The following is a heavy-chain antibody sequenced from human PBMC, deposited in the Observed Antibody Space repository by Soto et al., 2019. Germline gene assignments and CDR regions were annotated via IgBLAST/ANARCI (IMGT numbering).Heavy chain of an antibody. D-gene: IGHD6-19*01. CDR1: GYTFTSYD. CDR3: ARAFQPAAGTIAVAGTFWSD. V-gene: IGHV1-8*01. CDR2: MNPNSGNT. J-gene: IGHJ4*02. Sequence: ASVKVSCKASGYTFTSYDINWVRQATGQGLEWMGWMNPNSGNTGYAQKFQGRVTMTRNTSIRTAYMELSSLRSEDTAVYYCARAFQPAAGTIAVAGTFWSDWGQGTLVTVSS.